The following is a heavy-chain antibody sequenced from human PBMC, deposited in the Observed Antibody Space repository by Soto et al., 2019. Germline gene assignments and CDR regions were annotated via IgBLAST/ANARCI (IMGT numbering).Heavy chain of an antibody. D-gene: IGHD3-10*01. CDR2: INYSGRT. V-gene: IGHV4-39*01. J-gene: IGHJ4*02. CDR3: ARLLLYGSGSLVYFDS. CDR1: GGSISSNNYY. Sequence: QLQLQESGPGLVKPSETLSLTCTVSGGSISSNNYYWGWIRQPPGKRLEWIGSINYSGRTYYNPSLKSRVTISVDTSKNQFSLKLSSVTAADTVVYYCARLLLYGSGSLVYFDSWGQGTLVTVSS.